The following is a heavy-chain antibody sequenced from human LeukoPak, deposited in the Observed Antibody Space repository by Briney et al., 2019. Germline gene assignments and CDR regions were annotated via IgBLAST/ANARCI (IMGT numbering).Heavy chain of an antibody. D-gene: IGHD3-16*01. V-gene: IGHV1-2*02. J-gene: IGHJ4*02. CDR1: RYTFTDYY. CDR2: INPNSGGT. CDR3: ASGASAFDY. Sequence: ASVKVSRKASRYTFTDYYMHWVRQAPGQGLEWMGWINPNSGGTNYAQKFQGRVTMTRDTSIRTAYMELSSLRSDDTAMYYRASGASAFDYWGQGTLVTVSS.